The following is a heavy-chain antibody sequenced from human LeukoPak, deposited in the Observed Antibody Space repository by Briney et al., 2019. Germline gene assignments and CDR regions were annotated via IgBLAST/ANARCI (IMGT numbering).Heavy chain of an antibody. V-gene: IGHV3-23*01. Sequence: GGSLRLSCAASGFTFSSYAMSWVRQAPGKGLEWVSAISGSGGSTYYADSVKGRFTISRGNSKKTLYLQMNSLRAEDTAVYYCAKDQGAEMATMLFDYWGQGTLVTVSS. D-gene: IGHD5-24*01. J-gene: IGHJ4*02. CDR3: AKDQGAEMATMLFDY. CDR1: GFTFSSYA. CDR2: ISGSGGST.